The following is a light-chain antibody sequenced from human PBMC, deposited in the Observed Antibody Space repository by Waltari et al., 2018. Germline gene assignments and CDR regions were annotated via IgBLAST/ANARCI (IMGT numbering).Light chain of an antibody. CDR2: SAS. CDR1: QGINSY. Sequence: IQLTQSPSSLSASVGDRVTITCRASQGINSYLAWYQQKPGKDPKLLIYSASSLQSGVPSRFGGSGSGTDFTLTIASLQPEDFATYYCQQVDDYPYTFGQGTKLDI. CDR3: QQVDDYPYT. J-gene: IGKJ2*01. V-gene: IGKV1-9*01.